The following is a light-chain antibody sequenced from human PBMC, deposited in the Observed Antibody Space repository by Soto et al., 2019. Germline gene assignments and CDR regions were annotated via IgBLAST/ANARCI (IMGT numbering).Light chain of an antibody. V-gene: IGKV2-28*01. CDR3: MQALQAPMYT. Sequence: EIVMTQSPLSLPVTPGEPASISCRSSQSLLHSNGYNYLNWYLQKPGQSPQLLIYLGSNRASGVPDRFSGGGSGTDFTLKISRVEAEDVGVYYCMQALQAPMYTFGQGTQLEV. CDR2: LGS. J-gene: IGKJ2*01. CDR1: QSLLHSNGYNY.